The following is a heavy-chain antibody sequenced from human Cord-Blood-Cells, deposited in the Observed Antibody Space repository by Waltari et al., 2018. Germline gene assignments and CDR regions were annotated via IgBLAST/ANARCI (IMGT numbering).Heavy chain of an antibody. CDR2: INHSGST. J-gene: IGHJ4*02. Sequence: QVQLQQWGAGLLKPSETLSLTCAVYGGSFSGYSWRWLRQPPGKGLEWIGEINHSGSTNYNPSLKSRVTISVDTSKNQFSLKLSSVTAADTAVYYCASRRDSGYDDYWGQGTLVTVSS. V-gene: IGHV4-34*01. D-gene: IGHD5-12*01. CDR1: GGSFSGYS. CDR3: ASRRDSGYDDY.